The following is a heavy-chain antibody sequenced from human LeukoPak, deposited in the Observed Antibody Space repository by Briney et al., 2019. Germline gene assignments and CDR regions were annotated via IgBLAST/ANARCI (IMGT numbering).Heavy chain of an antibody. V-gene: IGHV4-38-2*02. Sequence: SPSETLSLTCSVSGYSVSSGYYWGWIRQPPGKGLEWIGSMYHSGSTYYNPSLKSRVTISVDTSKNQFSLKLSSVTAADTAVYYCGGEMATIRWFDYWGQGTLVTVSS. CDR1: GYSVSSGYY. J-gene: IGHJ4*02. CDR2: MYHSGST. D-gene: IGHD5-24*01. CDR3: GGEMATIRWFDY.